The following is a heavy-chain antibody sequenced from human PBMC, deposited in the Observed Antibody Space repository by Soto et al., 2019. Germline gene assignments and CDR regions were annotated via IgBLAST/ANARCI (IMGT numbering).Heavy chain of an antibody. J-gene: IGHJ4*02. V-gene: IGHV3-7*01. CDR1: GFTFSNFW. CDR2: INDDGSET. CDR3: ARESVAGLDY. Sequence: GGSLRLSCAVSGFTFSNFWMTWIRQAPGKGLEWVANINDDGSETYYVDSVKGRFTISRDNAKKSLYLQMKSLRAEDTAVYYCARESVAGLDYWGQGTLVTVSS. D-gene: IGHD5-12*01.